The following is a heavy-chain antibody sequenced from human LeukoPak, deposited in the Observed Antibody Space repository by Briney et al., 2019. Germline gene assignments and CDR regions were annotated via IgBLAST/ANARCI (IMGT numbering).Heavy chain of an antibody. V-gene: IGHV3-23*01. Sequence: GRSLRLSCAASGFTFSSYAMSWVRQAPGKGLEWVSVISDSGGSTYYADSVKGRSTISRDKSKNTLYLQMNSLRAEDTAVYYCAKPVSGSYSVSSFGFDYWGQGTLVTVSS. CDR1: GFTFSSYA. J-gene: IGHJ4*02. D-gene: IGHD3-10*01. CDR3: AKPVSGSYSVSSFGFDY. CDR2: ISDSGGST.